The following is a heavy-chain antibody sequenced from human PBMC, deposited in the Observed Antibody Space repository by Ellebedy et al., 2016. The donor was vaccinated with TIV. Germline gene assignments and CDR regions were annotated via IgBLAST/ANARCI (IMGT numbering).Heavy chain of an antibody. V-gene: IGHV2-5*02. J-gene: IGHJ3*02. CDR2: IYWDDDK. D-gene: IGHD5-18*01. CDR3: AHRQGDTAMDIDAFDI. CDR1: GFSLSTSGVG. Sequence: SGPTLVKPTQTLTLTCTFSGFSLSTSGVGVGWIRQPPGKALEWLALIYWDDDKRYSPSLKSRLTITKDTSKNQVVLTMTNMDPVDTAAYYCAHRQGDTAMDIDAFDIWGQGTMVTVSS.